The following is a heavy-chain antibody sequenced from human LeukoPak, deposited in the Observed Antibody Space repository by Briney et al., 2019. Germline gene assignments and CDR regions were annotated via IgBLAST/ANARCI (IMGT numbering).Heavy chain of an antibody. V-gene: IGHV3-30*01. Sequence: GGSLRLSCAASGFTFSSYAMHWVRQAPGKGLEWVAMISLDGSIKYSADSVKGRFTISRDNSKNTLDLQMNSLKSEDTAIYYCARGCSGYDLLGYWGQGTLVTVSS. CDR1: GFTFSSYA. J-gene: IGHJ4*02. CDR2: ISLDGSIK. D-gene: IGHD5-12*01. CDR3: ARGCSGYDLLGY.